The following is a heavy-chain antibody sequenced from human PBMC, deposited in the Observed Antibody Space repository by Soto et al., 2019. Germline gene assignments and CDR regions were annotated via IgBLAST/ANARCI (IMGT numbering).Heavy chain of an antibody. V-gene: IGHV4-59*01. CDR1: GGSISSYY. CDR2: IYYSGST. CDR3: ARVNVGHVSDD. Sequence: SETLSLTCTVSGGSISSYYWSWIRQPPGKGLEWIGYIYYSGSTNYNPSLKSRVTISVDTSKNQFSLKLSSVTAADTAVYYCARVNVGHVSDDWGQGTLVTVSS. J-gene: IGHJ4*02.